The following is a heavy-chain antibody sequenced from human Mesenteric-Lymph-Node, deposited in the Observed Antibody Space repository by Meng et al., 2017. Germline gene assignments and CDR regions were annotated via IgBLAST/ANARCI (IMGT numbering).Heavy chain of an antibody. Sequence: GESLKISCAASGFTFRSYAISWVRQAPGKGLEWVSAISTSGGNTYYADSVKGRFTISRDNSKNTLYLQMNSLRAEDTAVYYCANLRWPYSSSWFYYYYYGMDVWGQGTTVTVSS. D-gene: IGHD6-13*01. CDR1: GFTFRSYA. CDR2: ISTSGGNT. CDR3: ANLRWPYSSSWFYYYYYGMDV. V-gene: IGHV3-23*01. J-gene: IGHJ6*02.